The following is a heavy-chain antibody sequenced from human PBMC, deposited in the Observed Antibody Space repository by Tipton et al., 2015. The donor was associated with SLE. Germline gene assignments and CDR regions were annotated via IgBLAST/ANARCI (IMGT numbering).Heavy chain of an antibody. D-gene: IGHD1-26*01. CDR3: ARDMVRELVPFLPADC. J-gene: IGHJ4*02. Sequence: QSGPEVKKPGASVKVSCEASGYTFTTYGITWVRQAPGQGLEWMGWISGKNDNTNYAQKFQGRVTMTADTSTSTAYMELRSLRSDDTAVYYCARDMVRELVPFLPADCWGQGTLVTVSS. CDR1: GYTFTTYG. V-gene: IGHV1-18*01. CDR2: ISGKNDNT.